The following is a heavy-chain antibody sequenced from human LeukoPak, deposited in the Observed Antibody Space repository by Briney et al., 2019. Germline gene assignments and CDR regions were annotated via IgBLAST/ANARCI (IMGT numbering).Heavy chain of an antibody. CDR1: GFTFDDYA. D-gene: IGHD4-17*01. J-gene: IGHJ4*02. Sequence: GGSLRLSCAASGFTFDDYAMHWVRHAPGKGLEWVSGISWNSGSIGYADSVKGRFTISRDNAKNSLYLQMNSLRAEDTALYYCAKDIGDDGDYYFDYWGQGTLVTVSS. V-gene: IGHV3-9*01. CDR3: AKDIGDDGDYYFDY. CDR2: ISWNSGSI.